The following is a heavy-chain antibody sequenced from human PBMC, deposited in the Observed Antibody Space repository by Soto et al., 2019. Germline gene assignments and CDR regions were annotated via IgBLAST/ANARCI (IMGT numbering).Heavy chain of an antibody. CDR3: ARDYYYGSGSYPGSPNWFDP. CDR1: GDSVSSNSAA. D-gene: IGHD3-10*01. J-gene: IGHJ5*02. V-gene: IGHV6-1*01. CDR2: TYYRSKWYN. Sequence: KQSQTLSLTCAISGDSVSSNSAAWNWIRQSPSRGLEWLGRTYYRSKWYNDYAVSVKSRITINPDTSKNQFSLQLNSVTPEDTAVYYCARDYYYGSGSYPGSPNWFDPWGQGTLVTVSS.